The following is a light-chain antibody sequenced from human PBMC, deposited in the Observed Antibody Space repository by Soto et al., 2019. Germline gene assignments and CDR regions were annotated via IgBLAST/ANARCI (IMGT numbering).Light chain of an antibody. CDR1: QSVSSS. J-gene: IGKJ3*01. Sequence: EIVMTQSPATLSVSPGERTTLSCRASQSVSSSLAWYQQKPGQPPRLLIHDTSTRATGIPDRFSGSGSGTEFTLTISSLQSEDSAVYYCQQYDNWPSFNFGPGTTVDIK. CDR3: QQYDNWPSFN. V-gene: IGKV3-15*01. CDR2: DTS.